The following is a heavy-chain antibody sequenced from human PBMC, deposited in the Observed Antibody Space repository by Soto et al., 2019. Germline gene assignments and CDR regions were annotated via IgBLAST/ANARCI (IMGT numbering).Heavy chain of an antibody. Sequence: GGSLRLSCAASGFTFSSLAMNWVRQAPGRGLDWVSSISAGGGTTDYADSAKGRFTISRDNSKNTLYLQMNSLTADDTAVYYCAKGKTATTNRIGHWGQGSLVTVSS. CDR3: AKGKTATTNRIGH. V-gene: IGHV3-23*01. J-gene: IGHJ4*02. D-gene: IGHD1-1*01. CDR2: ISAGGGTT. CDR1: GFTFSSLA.